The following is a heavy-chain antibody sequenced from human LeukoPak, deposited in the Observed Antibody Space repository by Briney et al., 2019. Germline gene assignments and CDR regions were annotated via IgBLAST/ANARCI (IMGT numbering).Heavy chain of an antibody. J-gene: IGHJ4*02. V-gene: IGHV3-30*03. CDR1: GFTFSSFG. CDR3: ARDALPGYGDYFDY. CDR2: ISNDGSYK. Sequence: GRSLRLSCAASGFTFSSFGMHWVRQAPGKGLEWVASISNDGSYKNSADSVKGRFSISRDDSNNALYLQMNNLRIEDTAVYYCARDALPGYGDYFDYWGQGTLVTVSS. D-gene: IGHD4-17*01.